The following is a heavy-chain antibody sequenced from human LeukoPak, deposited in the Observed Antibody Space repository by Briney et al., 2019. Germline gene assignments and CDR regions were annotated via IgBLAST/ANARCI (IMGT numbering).Heavy chain of an antibody. D-gene: IGHD2-15*01. CDR2: IESNGNT. J-gene: IGHJ4*02. CDR3: ARDLGYCSGSTCYVGYFDY. CDR1: GFTVSSNY. Sequence: GGSLRLSCEASGFTVSSNYMNWVRQAPGKGLEWVSIIESNGNTHYADSVKGRFTIPRDNSKNTLYLQMNSLRAEDTAVYYCARDLGYCSGSTCYVGYFDYWGQGTQVTVSS. V-gene: IGHV3-66*01.